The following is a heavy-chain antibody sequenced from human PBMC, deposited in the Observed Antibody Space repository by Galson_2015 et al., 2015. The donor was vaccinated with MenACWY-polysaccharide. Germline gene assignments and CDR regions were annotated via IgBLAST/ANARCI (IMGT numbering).Heavy chain of an antibody. Sequence: SCKASGYTFTSYAINWVRQATGQGLEWMGWMSPNSANTGYAQKFQGRVTMTRNTSISTAYMELSSLTSEDTAVYYCARGRRDTAVAATAAFLLDYWGQGILVTVSS. CDR2: MSPNSANT. J-gene: IGHJ4*02. V-gene: IGHV1-8*01. CDR1: GYTFTSYA. D-gene: IGHD6-19*01. CDR3: ARGRRDTAVAATAAFLLDY.